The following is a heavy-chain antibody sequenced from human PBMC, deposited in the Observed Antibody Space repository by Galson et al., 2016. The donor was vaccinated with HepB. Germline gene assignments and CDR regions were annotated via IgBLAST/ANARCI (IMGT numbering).Heavy chain of an antibody. Sequence: GLGWIGYIYYSRTTYYNPSLRSRLSISADTSKNQFSLELSSVTAADTAVYFCARLTSTGTFDAFDVWGQGTMVTVSS. V-gene: IGHV4-31*02. CDR2: IYYSRTT. D-gene: IGHD1-1*01. J-gene: IGHJ3*01. CDR3: ARLTSTGTFDAFDV.